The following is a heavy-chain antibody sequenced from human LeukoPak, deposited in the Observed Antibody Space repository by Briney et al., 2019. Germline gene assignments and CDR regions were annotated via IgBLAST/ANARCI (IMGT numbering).Heavy chain of an antibody. CDR3: AKGYGYYVDY. Sequence: GGSLTRTGSASGFTFSGYGIHWVRQAPGKGREGVAFIRSDGSKEFYADSVKGRFTISRDNSKNTMYLQVNSLRVEDTAVYYCAKGYGYYVDYWGQGTLVIVSS. J-gene: IGHJ4*02. D-gene: IGHD5-18*01. CDR2: IRSDGSKE. CDR1: GFTFSGYG. V-gene: IGHV3-30*02.